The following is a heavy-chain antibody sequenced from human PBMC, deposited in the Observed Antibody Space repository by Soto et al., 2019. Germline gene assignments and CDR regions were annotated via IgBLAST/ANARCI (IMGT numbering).Heavy chain of an antibody. CDR1: GFTFSSYA. CDR3: AKVGPRDDSSGYYTPWFDP. CDR2: ISGSGGST. J-gene: IGHJ5*02. Sequence: PGGSLRLSCAASGFTFSSYAMSWVRQAPGKGLEWVSAISGSGGSTYYADSVKGRFTISRDNSKNTLYLQMNSLRAEDTAVYYCAKVGPRDDSSGYYTPWFDPWGQGTLVTVSS. D-gene: IGHD3-22*01. V-gene: IGHV3-23*01.